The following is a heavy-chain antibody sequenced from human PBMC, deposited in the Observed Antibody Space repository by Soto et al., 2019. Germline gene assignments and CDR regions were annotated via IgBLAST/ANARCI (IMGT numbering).Heavy chain of an antibody. V-gene: IGHV4-39*01. J-gene: IGHJ4*02. CDR3: AIQLRIAVAGVDY. CDR2: IYYSGST. Sequence: QLQLQESGPGLVKPSETLSLTCTVSGGSISSSSYYWGWIRQPPGKGLEWIGSIYYSGSTYYNPSLNSRVTIPVDTSKNQVSLKLSSVPAADTAVYYCAIQLRIAVAGVDYWGQGTLVTVSS. CDR1: GGSISSSSYY. D-gene: IGHD6-19*01.